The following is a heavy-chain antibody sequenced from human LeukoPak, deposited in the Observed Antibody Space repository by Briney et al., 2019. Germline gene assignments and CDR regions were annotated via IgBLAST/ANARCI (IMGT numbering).Heavy chain of an antibody. CDR3: AGIVVPAFYYDYGMDV. V-gene: IGHV4-34*01. CDR1: GGSFSGYY. CDR2: INHSGST. D-gene: IGHD2-2*01. Sequence: SETLSLTCAVYGGSFSGYYWSWIRQPPGKGLEWIGEINHSGSTNYNPSLKSRVTISVDTPKTQFSLKLSSVTAADTAVYYCAGIVVPAFYYDYGMDVWGQGTTVTVSS. J-gene: IGHJ6*02.